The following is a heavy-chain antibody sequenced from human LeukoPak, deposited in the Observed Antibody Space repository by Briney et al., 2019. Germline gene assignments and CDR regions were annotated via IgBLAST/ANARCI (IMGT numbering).Heavy chain of an antibody. Sequence: GGSLRLSCAASGFTFSSYAMSWVRQAPGKGLEWVSAISGSGGSTYYADSVKGRFTISRDNSKNTLYLQMNSLRAEDTAVYYCAKIPHSGLGELSLSPYWGQGTLVTVSS. D-gene: IGHD3-16*02. CDR3: AKIPHSGLGELSLSPY. V-gene: IGHV3-23*01. CDR2: ISGSGGST. CDR1: GFTFSSYA. J-gene: IGHJ4*02.